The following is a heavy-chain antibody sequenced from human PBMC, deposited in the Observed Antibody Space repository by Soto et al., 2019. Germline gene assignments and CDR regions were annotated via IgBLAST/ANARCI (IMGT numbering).Heavy chain of an antibody. CDR3: ARATERMVAAALGWFDP. CDR1: GGTFSSYA. D-gene: IGHD2-15*01. V-gene: IGHV1-69*01. CDR2: IIPIFGTA. Sequence: QVQLVQSGAEVKKPGSSVKVSCKASGGTFSSYAISWVRQAPGQGLEWMGGIIPIFGTANYAQKFQGRVTISADESTSTAYMELSSLRSEDTAVYYCARATERMVAAALGWFDPWGQGTLVTVSS. J-gene: IGHJ5*02.